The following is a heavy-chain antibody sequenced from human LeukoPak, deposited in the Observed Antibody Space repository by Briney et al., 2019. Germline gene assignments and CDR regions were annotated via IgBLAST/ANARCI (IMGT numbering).Heavy chain of an antibody. CDR3: ARGDTYGYIFYFDY. V-gene: IGHV3-7*01. J-gene: IGHJ4*02. CDR1: GFTFSTYW. Sequence: GGSLRLSCAASGFTFSTYWMSWVRQAPGKGLEWVANIKQDGTEKYYVDSVKGRFTISRDNAKNSLYLQMNILRAEDTDVYYCARGDTYGYIFYFDYWGQGTLVTVSS. D-gene: IGHD5-18*01. CDR2: IKQDGTEK.